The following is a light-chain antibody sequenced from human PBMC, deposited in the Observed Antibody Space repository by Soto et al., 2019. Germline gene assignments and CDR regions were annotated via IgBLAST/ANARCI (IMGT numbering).Light chain of an antibody. J-gene: IGLJ3*02. V-gene: IGLV1-40*01. CDR3: QSYDSSLSGWV. Sequence: QSVLTQPPSVSGAPGQRVTVSCTGSSSNIGANYYVHWYQHLPGTVPKLLIYDNNDRPSGVPDRFSGSKSGTSASLAISGLQAEDEADYYCQSYDSSLSGWVFGGGTKVTVL. CDR1: SSNIGANYY. CDR2: DNN.